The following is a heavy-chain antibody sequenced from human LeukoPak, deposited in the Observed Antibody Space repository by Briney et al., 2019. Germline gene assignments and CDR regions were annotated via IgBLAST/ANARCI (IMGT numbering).Heavy chain of an antibody. J-gene: IGHJ4*02. CDR3: GTYSSNTDHDY. CDR2: ISYDGSNK. Sequence: GRSLRLSCAASGFTFSSYAMHWVRQAPGKGLEWVAVISYDGSNKYYADSVKGRFTISRDNSKNTPYLQMNSLRAEDTAVYYCGTYSSNTDHDYWGQGTLVTVSS. D-gene: IGHD6-13*01. V-gene: IGHV3-30-3*01. CDR1: GFTFSSYA.